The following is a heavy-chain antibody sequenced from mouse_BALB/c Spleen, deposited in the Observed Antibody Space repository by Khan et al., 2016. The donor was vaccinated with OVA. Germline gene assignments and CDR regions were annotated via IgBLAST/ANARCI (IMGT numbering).Heavy chain of an antibody. V-gene: IGHV2-6-5*01. Sequence: QVQLKQSGPGLVAPSQSLSITCTVSGFSLTDYAVSWIRQPPGKGLEWLGVIWAGRSKNYNSLLNSNLSISQDNYKSQVFLKVSSLQTEDSAMYYCAKDAPYYGLDYWGQGTSVTVSS. J-gene: IGHJ4*01. CDR2: IWAGRSK. CDR3: AKDAPYYGLDY. CDR1: GFSLTDYA.